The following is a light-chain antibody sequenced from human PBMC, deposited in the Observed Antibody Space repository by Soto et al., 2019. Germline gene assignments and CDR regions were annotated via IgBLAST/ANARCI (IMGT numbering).Light chain of an antibody. CDR1: NSNIGRYS. Sequence: QSVLPQPPSLSGTPGQRVTISCSGSNSNIGRYSVNWYQHFPGTAPKILIYSDDERPSGVPDRFFGSKSGTSASLAISGLQSEDEAEYYCAAWDDNLNGPLFGGGTKLTVL. CDR3: AAWDDNLNGPL. CDR2: SDD. V-gene: IGLV1-44*01. J-gene: IGLJ3*02.